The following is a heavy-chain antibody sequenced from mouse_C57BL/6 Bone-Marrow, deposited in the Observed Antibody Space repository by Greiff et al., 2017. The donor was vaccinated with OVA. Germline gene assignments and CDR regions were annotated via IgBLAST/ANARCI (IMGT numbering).Heavy chain of an antibody. V-gene: IGHV5-17*01. D-gene: IGHD2-3*01. CDR2: ISSGSSTI. J-gene: IGHJ2*01. Sequence: EVKLEESGGGLVKPGGSLKLSCAASGFTFSDYGMHWVRQAPEKGLEWVAYISSGSSTIYYADTVKGRFTISRDNAKNTLFLQMTSLRSEDTAMYYCARNPDGYYDYWGQGTTLTVSS. CDR3: ARNPDGYYDY. CDR1: GFTFSDYG.